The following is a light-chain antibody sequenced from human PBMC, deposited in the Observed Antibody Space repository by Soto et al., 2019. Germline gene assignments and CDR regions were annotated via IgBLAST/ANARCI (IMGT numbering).Light chain of an antibody. CDR3: CSYGGRILVI. Sequence: QSALTQPASVSGSPGQSITISCTGTSSDIGAYNYVSWYQQYPGKAPLLLIYAVSNRPSGVSDRFSGSKSGNTASLTISGLQAEDEAHYYCCSYGGRILVIFGEGTKLTVL. J-gene: IGLJ2*01. V-gene: IGLV2-14*01. CDR2: AVS. CDR1: SSDIGAYNY.